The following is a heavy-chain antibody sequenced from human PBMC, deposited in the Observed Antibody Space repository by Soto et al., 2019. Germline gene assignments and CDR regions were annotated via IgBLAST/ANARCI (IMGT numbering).Heavy chain of an antibody. D-gene: IGHD4-4*01. CDR3: AKDRYSTWAQGHYFDY. CDR1: GFTFSSYG. Sequence: QVQLVESGGGVVQPGRSLRLSCAASGFTFSSYGMHWVRQAPGKGLEWVAVISYDGSNKYYADSVKGRFTISRDNSKNTRYLQMNSLRAEDTAVYYCAKDRYSTWAQGHYFDYWGQGTLVTVSS. J-gene: IGHJ4*02. CDR2: ISYDGSNK. V-gene: IGHV3-30*18.